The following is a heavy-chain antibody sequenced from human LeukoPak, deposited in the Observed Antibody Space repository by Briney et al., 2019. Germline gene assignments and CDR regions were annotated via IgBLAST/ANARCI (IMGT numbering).Heavy chain of an antibody. CDR2: INPSGGST. J-gene: IGHJ3*02. D-gene: IGHD1-26*01. Sequence: ASVKVSCKASGYTFTSYYMRWVRQAPGQGLEWMGIINPSGGSTSYAQKFQGRVTMTRDTSTSTVYMELSSLRSEDTAVYYCARDPRDGLGAFDIWGQGTMVTVSS. CDR1: GYTFTSYY. V-gene: IGHV1-46*01. CDR3: ARDPRDGLGAFDI.